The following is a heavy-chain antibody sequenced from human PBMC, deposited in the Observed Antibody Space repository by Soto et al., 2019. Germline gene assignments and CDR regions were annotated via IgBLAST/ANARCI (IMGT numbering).Heavy chain of an antibody. V-gene: IGHV1-69*13. D-gene: IGHD2-15*01. CDR3: ARGYCRGGNCYSGMDV. Sequence: SVKVSCKASGGTFSTHAIIWVRQAPGHGFEWMGGIIPISGTTYYTQKLQGRVTITADEPTSTAFMELSSLKSEDTAVFYCARGYCRGGNCYSGMDVWGQGTMVTVSS. CDR2: IIPISGTT. J-gene: IGHJ6*02. CDR1: GGTFSTHA.